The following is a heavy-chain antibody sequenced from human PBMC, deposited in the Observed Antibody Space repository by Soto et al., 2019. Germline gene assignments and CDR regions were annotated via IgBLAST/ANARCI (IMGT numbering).Heavy chain of an antibody. V-gene: IGHV1-8*01. CDR3: ARFGIAARRRILNY. D-gene: IGHD6-6*01. CDR2: MNPNSGNT. J-gene: IGHJ4*02. Sequence: QVQLVQSGAEVKKPGASVKVSCKASGYTFTSYDINWVRQATGQGLEWMGWMNPNSGNTGYAQKFQGRVTMTRNTSISTASMELSSLRSEDRAVYYCARFGIAARRRILNYWGQGTLVTVSS. CDR1: GYTFTSYD.